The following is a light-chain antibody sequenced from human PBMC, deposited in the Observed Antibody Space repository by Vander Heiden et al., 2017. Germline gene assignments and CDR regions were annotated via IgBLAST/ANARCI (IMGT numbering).Light chain of an antibody. CDR3: QQYNKWPLT. Sequence: ESVIPPSPATLSVSPGERATLSCRASQNFGSNLAWYQQKPGQAPWLLIYDASTRATGVPARFSGSGSGAEFTLTISSLQSEDFAVYFCQQYNKWPLTFGGGTKVEI. V-gene: IGKV3-15*01. CDR1: QNFGSN. J-gene: IGKJ4*01. CDR2: DAS.